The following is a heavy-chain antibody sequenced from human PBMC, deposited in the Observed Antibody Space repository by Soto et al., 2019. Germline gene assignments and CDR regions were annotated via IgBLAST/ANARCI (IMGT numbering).Heavy chain of an antibody. CDR1: GGSISSSNW. V-gene: IGHV4-4*02. D-gene: IGHD5-12*01. CDR2: IYHSGST. J-gene: IGHJ5*02. CDR3: ARAGTGGDSGYDVARTYWFDP. Sequence: QVQLQESGPGLVKPSGTLSLTCAVSGGSISSSNWWSWVRQPPGKGLEWIGAIYHSGSTNYNPSLKSRVTISVDKSKNQFSLKLSSVSAADTAVYYCARAGTGGDSGYDVARTYWFDPGGQGTLVTVSS.